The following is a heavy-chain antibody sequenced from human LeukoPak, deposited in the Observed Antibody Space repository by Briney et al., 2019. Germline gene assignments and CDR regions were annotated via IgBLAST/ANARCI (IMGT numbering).Heavy chain of an antibody. V-gene: IGHV3-33*08. D-gene: IGHD5-18*01. J-gene: IGHJ5*02. CDR1: GFNFGGYA. Sequence: HSGGSLRLSCAASGFNFGGYAMSWVRQAPGKGLEWVAVIWYDGNNKYYADSVKGRFTISRDNSKNTLSLQMNSLRADDTAVYYCARAALWPNWFDPWGQGTLVTVSS. CDR2: IWYDGNNK. CDR3: ARAALWPNWFDP.